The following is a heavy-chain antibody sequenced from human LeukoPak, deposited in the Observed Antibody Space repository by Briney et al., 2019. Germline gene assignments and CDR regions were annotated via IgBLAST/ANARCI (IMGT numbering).Heavy chain of an antibody. J-gene: IGHJ5*02. D-gene: IGHD4-17*01. CDR2: IYHSGSP. CDR1: GGSISSSSFY. V-gene: IGHV4-39*02. Sequence: SETLSLTCTVSGGSISSSSFYWGWIRQPPGKGLEWIGTIYHSGSPYYNPSLNSRVTISGDTPKNQFSLKLSSVTAADTAVYYCAKDYGDYSLAWGQGTLVTVSS. CDR3: AKDYGDYSLA.